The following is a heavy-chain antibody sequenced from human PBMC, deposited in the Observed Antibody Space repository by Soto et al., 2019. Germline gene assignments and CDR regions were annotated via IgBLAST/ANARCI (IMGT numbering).Heavy chain of an antibody. Sequence: KTSETLSLTCTVSGGSISSGGYYWSWIRQHPGKGLEWIGYIYYSGSTYYNPSLKSRVTISVDTSKNQFSLKLSSVTAADTAVYYCAGGGLRGGFGFYYYGMDVWGQGTTVTVSS. CDR1: GGSISSGGYY. CDR2: IYYSGST. V-gene: IGHV4-31*03. J-gene: IGHJ6*02. D-gene: IGHD4-17*01. CDR3: AGGGLRGGFGFYYYGMDV.